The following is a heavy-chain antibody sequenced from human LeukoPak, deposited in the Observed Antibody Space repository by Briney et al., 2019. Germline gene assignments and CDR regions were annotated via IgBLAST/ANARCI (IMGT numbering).Heavy chain of an antibody. Sequence: PGRSLRLSCAASGFTFDNYDMPWVRLAPGKGLEWVSGISWDSDSIAYADSVKGRFTISRDNAKNSLYLQMNSLSAEDTAFYYCAKDIRSSSGGFDYWGQGTLVTVSS. V-gene: IGHV3-9*01. D-gene: IGHD3-10*01. CDR3: AKDIRSSSGGFDY. CDR1: GFTFDNYD. J-gene: IGHJ4*02. CDR2: ISWDSDSI.